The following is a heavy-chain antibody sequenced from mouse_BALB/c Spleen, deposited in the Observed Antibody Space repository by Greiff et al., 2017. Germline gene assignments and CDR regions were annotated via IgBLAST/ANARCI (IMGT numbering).Heavy chain of an antibody. D-gene: IGHD2-5*01. CDR1: GFTFSSFG. CDR3: ARSNSYFDY. CDR2: ISSGSSTI. J-gene: IGHJ2*01. V-gene: IGHV5-17*02. Sequence: DVKLVESGGGLVQPGGSRKLSCAASGFTFSSFGMHWVRQAPEKGLEWVAYISSGSSTIYYADTVKGRFTISRDNPKNTLFLQMTSLRSEDTAMYYCARSNSYFDYWGQGTTLTVSS.